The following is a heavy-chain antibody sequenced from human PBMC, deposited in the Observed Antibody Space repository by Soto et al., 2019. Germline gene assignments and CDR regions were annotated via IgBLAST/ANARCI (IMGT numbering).Heavy chain of an antibody. CDR2: TYYRSKWYN. Sequence: SQTLSLTCAISGDSVSSNSAAWNWIRQYPSRGLEWLGRTYYRSKWYNDYAGSVKSRININPDTSKNQCSLQLNSVTPEATAFYYCARDQVKGDWYFDLWGRGTLVTVSS. J-gene: IGHJ2*01. CDR1: GDSVSSNSAA. CDR3: ARDQVKGDWYFDL. V-gene: IGHV6-1*01. D-gene: IGHD3-10*01.